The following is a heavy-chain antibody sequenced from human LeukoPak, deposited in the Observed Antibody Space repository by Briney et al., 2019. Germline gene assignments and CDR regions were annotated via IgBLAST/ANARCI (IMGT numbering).Heavy chain of an antibody. CDR2: ISYDGSNK. D-gene: IGHD5-18*01. V-gene: IGHV3-30*18. J-gene: IGHJ4*02. CDR3: AKDRTSVHLWLSDLDY. CDR1: GFTFSSYV. Sequence: PGGSLRLSCAASGFTFSSYVMHWVRQAPGKGLEWVAIISYDGSNKYYADSVKGRFTISRDSSKNTLLLQMNSLRAEDTAVYYCAKDRTSVHLWLSDLDYWGQGTLVTVSS.